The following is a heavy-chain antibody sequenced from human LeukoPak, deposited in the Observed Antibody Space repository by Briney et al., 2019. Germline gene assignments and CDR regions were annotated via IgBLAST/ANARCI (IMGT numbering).Heavy chain of an antibody. J-gene: IGHJ4*02. V-gene: IGHV4-4*02. CDR2: VYHSGST. CDR1: GGSISSSNW. Sequence: SETLSLTCAVSGGSISSSNWWSWVRQPSGKGLEWIGEVYHSGSTNYNPSLKSRVTISVDKSKNQFSLKLTSVTAADTAVYYCARDEDCSGNSCPSFFDYWGQGTLVTVSS. CDR3: ARDEDCSGNSCPSFFDY. D-gene: IGHD2-15*01.